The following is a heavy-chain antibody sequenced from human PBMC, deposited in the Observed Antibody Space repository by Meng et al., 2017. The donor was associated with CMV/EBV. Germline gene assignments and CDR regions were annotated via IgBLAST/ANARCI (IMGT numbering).Heavy chain of an antibody. D-gene: IGHD6-13*01. CDR3: AREDYLSSSWFPGGGMDV. CDR2: ISSSGSTI. Sequence: GGFLRLSCAASGFTFSSYEMNWVRQAPGKGLEWASYISSSGSTIYYADSVKDRFTISRDNAKNSLYLQMNSLRAEDTAVYYCAREDYLSSSWFPGGGMDVWGQGTTVTVSS. V-gene: IGHV3-48*03. J-gene: IGHJ6*02. CDR1: GFTFSSYE.